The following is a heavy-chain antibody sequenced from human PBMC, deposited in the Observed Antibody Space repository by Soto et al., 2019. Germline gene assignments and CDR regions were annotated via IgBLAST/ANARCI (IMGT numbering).Heavy chain of an antibody. CDR1: GGTLSSYT. J-gene: IGHJ3*02. D-gene: IGHD6-19*01. Sequence: PGESLKISCKASGGTLSSYTISWVRQAPGQGLEWMGRIIPILGIANYAQKFQGRVTITADKSTSTAYMELSSLRSEDTAVYYCARAPGGYSSDTGAFDIWGQGTMVTVSS. CDR3: ARAPGGYSSDTGAFDI. CDR2: IIPILGIA. V-gene: IGHV1-69*02.